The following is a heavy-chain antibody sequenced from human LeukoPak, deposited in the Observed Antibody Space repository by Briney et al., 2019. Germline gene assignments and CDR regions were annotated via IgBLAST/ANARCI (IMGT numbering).Heavy chain of an antibody. J-gene: IGHJ4*02. V-gene: IGHV3-7*01. CDR1: GFTFSSYW. Sequence: PGGSLRLSCAASGFTFSSYWMSWVRQAPGKGLEWVANINQGGSEKYYVDSVKGRFTISRDNAKNSLYLQMNSLRAEDTAVYYCAKDYREMNPTRIQLWPYGSDYWGQGTLVTVSS. CDR3: AKDYREMNPTRIQLWPYGSDY. D-gene: IGHD5-18*01. CDR2: INQGGSEK.